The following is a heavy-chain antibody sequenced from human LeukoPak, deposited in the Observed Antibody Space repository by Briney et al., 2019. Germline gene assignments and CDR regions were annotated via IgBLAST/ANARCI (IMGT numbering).Heavy chain of an antibody. D-gene: IGHD6-19*01. J-gene: IGHJ5*02. CDR2: IYYSGST. CDR3: ARWLVRGAGLLNWFDP. V-gene: IGHV4-30-4*08. Sequence: SQTLSLTCTVSGGSISSGDYYWSWIRQPPGKGLEWIGYIYYSGSTYYNPSLKSRVTISVDTSKNQFSLKLSSVTAADTAVYYCARWLVRGAGLLNWFDPWGQGTLVTVSS. CDR1: GGSISSGDYY.